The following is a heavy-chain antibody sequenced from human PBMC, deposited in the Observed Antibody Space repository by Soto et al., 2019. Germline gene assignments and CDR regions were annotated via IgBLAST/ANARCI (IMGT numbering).Heavy chain of an antibody. CDR3: ARGRSLKWNWFDR. CDR1: GYVFTVFY. V-gene: IGHV1-2*02. Sequence: QVQLVQSGAEVKKPGASVRVSCKASGYVFTVFYLHWVRQAPGQGLEWMGWIFPNSGATNYAQKFQGRVTLTRDTSLSTGYMDLTRLTSDDTAVYYCARGRSLKWNWFDRWGQGTLVTVSS. D-gene: IGHD2-15*01. J-gene: IGHJ5*02. CDR2: IFPNSGAT.